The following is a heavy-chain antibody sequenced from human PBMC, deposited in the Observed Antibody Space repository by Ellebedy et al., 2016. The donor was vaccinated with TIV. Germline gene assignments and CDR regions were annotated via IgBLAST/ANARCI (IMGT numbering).Heavy chain of an antibody. D-gene: IGHD6-19*01. J-gene: IGHJ4*02. CDR1: GFTFRDYA. V-gene: IGHV3-49*04. Sequence: GESLKISCAASGFTFRDYAMSWVRQAPGKGLEWVGFIRNKIYGGTTEYAASVKGRFPISRDDSKSIAYLQMNSLKSEDTAVYYCTRSSAVAGTWLTPGVDHWGQGTLVTVSS. CDR2: IRNKIYGGTT. CDR3: TRSSAVAGTWLTPGVDH.